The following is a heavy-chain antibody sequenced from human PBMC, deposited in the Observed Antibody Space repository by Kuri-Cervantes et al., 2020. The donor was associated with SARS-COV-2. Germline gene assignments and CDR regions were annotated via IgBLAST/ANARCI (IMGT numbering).Heavy chain of an antibody. CDR3: ARGTDIYDFWSGYPTEYYYYALDV. Sequence: GESLKISCAASGFTFSRYHMHWVRQALGKGLEWVTVIWNDGSNKYYADSVKGRFTISRDNSKNTLYLQMNSLRAEDTAVYYCARGTDIYDFWSGYPTEYYYYALDVWGQGTTVTVSS. V-gene: IGHV3-33*01. CDR1: GFTFSRYH. CDR2: IWNDGSNK. D-gene: IGHD3-3*01. J-gene: IGHJ6*02.